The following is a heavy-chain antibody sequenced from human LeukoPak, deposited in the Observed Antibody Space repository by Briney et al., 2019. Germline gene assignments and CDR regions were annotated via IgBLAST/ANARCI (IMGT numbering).Heavy chain of an antibody. CDR3: AKVKGYCSSTSCYYDYYYYMDV. V-gene: IGHV3-30*02. D-gene: IGHD2-2*01. J-gene: IGHJ6*03. Sequence: GGSLRLSCAASGFTFSNYGMHWVRQAPGKGLEWVAFIRYDGSNKYYADSVKGRFTISRDNSKNTLYLQMNSLRAEDTAVYYCAKVKGYCSSTSCYYDYYYYMDVWGKGTTVTISS. CDR2: IRYDGSNK. CDR1: GFTFSNYG.